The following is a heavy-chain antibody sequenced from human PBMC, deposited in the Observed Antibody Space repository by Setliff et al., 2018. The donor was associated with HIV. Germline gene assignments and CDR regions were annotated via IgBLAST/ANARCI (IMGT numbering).Heavy chain of an antibody. D-gene: IGHD3-10*01. CDR3: ARVVYYFGSDRPYYYGMDV. CDR2: ISGSGGST. CDR1: GFTFSSYA. Sequence: GGSLRLSCAASGFTFSSYAMSWVRQAPGKGLEWVSAISGSGGSTYYADSVKGRFTISRDNAKNSLYLQMNSLRAEDTAVYYCARVVYYFGSDRPYYYGMDVWGQGTTVTVSS. J-gene: IGHJ6*02. V-gene: IGHV3-23*01.